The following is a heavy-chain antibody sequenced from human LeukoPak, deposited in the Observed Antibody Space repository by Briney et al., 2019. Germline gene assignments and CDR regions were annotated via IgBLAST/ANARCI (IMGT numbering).Heavy chain of an antibody. CDR1: GFTFSNYA. J-gene: IGHJ6*03. CDR3: ARVYYGSGSLHYYYYYMDV. V-gene: IGHV3-23*01. Sequence: GGSLRLSCAASGFTFSNYAMRWVRQAPGKGLEWVSGISGSGDSTYYADSVKGRFTISRDNSKNTLYLQLNSLRAEDTAVYYCARVYYGSGSLHYYYYYMDVWGKGTTVTISS. CDR2: ISGSGDST. D-gene: IGHD3-10*01.